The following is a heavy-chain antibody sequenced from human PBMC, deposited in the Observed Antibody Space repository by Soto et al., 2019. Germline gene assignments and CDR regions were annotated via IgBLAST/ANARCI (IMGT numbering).Heavy chain of an antibody. D-gene: IGHD3-22*01. V-gene: IGHV4-34*01. Sequence: SETLSLTCAVYGGSFSGYYWSWIRQPPGKGLEWIGEINHSGSTNYNPSLKSRVTISVDTSKNQFSLKLSSVTAADTAVYYCARGRLRYYYDSSGYYPDWGQGTLVTVS. J-gene: IGHJ4*02. CDR1: GGSFSGYY. CDR3: ARGRLRYYYDSSGYYPD. CDR2: INHSGST.